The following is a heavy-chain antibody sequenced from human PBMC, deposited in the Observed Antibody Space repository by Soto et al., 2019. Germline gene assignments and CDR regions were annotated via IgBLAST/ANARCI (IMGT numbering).Heavy chain of an antibody. CDR3: AKDWSAPHVLYYLDN. Sequence: QVQLVESGGGVVQPGRSLRLSCAASGFTFSRNGMYWVRQAPGKGLEWVAVISYDGSKKFYGDSVKGRFTVSRDNSKNTLYPQMNSLRAEDTGFYYCAKDWSAPHVLYYLDNWGQGTLVTVSS. V-gene: IGHV3-30*18. J-gene: IGHJ4*02. CDR2: ISYDGSKK. CDR1: GFTFSRNG. D-gene: IGHD3-16*01.